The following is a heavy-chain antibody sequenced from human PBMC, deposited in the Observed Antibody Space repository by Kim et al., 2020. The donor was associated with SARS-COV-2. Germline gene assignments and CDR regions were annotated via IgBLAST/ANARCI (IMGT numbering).Heavy chain of an antibody. CDR1: GFTFSSYW. CDR2: IKQDGSEK. CDR3: ARDFRYSSSWYTGTGY. Sequence: GGSLRLSCAASGFTFSSYWMSWVRQAPGNGLEWVANIKQDGSEKYYVDSVKGRFTISRDNAKNSLYLQMNSLRAEDTAVYYCARDFRYSSSWYTGTGYWGQGTLVTVSS. V-gene: IGHV3-7*01. J-gene: IGHJ4*02. D-gene: IGHD6-13*01.